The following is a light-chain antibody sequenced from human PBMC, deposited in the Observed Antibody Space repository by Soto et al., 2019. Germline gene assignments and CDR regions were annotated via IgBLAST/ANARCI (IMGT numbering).Light chain of an antibody. CDR3: QHSNDSSWT. V-gene: IGKV1-5*03. CDR1: QSISIW. J-gene: IGKJ1*01. CDR2: GTS. Sequence: DIHMTQSPSTLSASVGDRVTITCRASQSISIWLAWYQQKPGRAPNLLIYGTSSLESGVPSRFSGSGSGTEFTLTISSLQPDDFATYYCQHSNDSSWTFGQGNKVEIK.